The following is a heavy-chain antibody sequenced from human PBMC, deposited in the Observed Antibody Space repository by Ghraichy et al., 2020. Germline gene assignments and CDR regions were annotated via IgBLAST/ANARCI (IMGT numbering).Heavy chain of an antibody. V-gene: IGHV3-23*01. CDR3: AKMAGHHHYDYYMDV. CDR1: GFTFSSFA. D-gene: IGHD6-19*01. Sequence: GGSLRLSCAASGFTFSSFAMSWVRQAPGKGLEWVSATIDTGANTFYADSVKGRFTISRDNSKNTLYLQMNSLRGEDTAVYYCAKMAGHHHYDYYMDVWGKGTAVTVSS. J-gene: IGHJ6*03. CDR2: TIDTGANT.